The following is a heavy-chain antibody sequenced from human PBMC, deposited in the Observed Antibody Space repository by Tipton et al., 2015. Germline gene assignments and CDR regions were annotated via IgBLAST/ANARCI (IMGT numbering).Heavy chain of an antibody. CDR1: GGSISSGGFS. V-gene: IGHV4-30-2*01. J-gene: IGHJ6*02. D-gene: IGHD5-12*01. CDR2: IYQGGST. Sequence: TLSLTCAVSGGSISSGGFSWSWIRQPPGKGLEWIGYIYQGGSTNYNPSLKSRVTMSVDRSKNQFFLKLTSVTAADTAVYYCARSGYTYGMDVWGQGTTVTVSS. CDR3: ARSGYTYGMDV.